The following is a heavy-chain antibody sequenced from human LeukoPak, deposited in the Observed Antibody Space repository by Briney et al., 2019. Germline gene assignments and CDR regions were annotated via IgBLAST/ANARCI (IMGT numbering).Heavy chain of an antibody. Sequence: PGGSLRLSCAASGFTFHDYAMHWVRQAPGKGLEWVSGISWNSGSTGYADSVKGRFTISRDNAKNFLYLQMHSLRAGDTAFYYCAKDKSGGCSGAGCYLSPPYGLDIWGQGTTVTVSS. CDR2: ISWNSGST. CDR3: AKDKSGGCSGAGCYLSPPYGLDI. D-gene: IGHD2-15*01. V-gene: IGHV3-9*01. J-gene: IGHJ6*02. CDR1: GFTFHDYA.